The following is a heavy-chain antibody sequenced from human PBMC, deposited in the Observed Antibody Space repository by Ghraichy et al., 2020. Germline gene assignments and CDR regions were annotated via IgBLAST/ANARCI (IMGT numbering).Heavy chain of an antibody. V-gene: IGHV4-39*01. D-gene: IGHD3-10*01. J-gene: IGHJ4*02. CDR3: ARRGGTLGRDY. Sequence: VGSVYYSGSTYYNPSLKSRVTISVDTSKNQFSLKLSSVTAADTAIYYGARRGGTLGRDYLVQGTLVTVAS. CDR2: VYYSGST.